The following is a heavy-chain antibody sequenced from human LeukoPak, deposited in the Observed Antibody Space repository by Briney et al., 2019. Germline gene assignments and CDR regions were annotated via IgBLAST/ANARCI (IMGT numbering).Heavy chain of an antibody. J-gene: IGHJ4*02. CDR2: ISYDGSNK. V-gene: IGHV3-30-3*01. Sequence: PGGSLRLSCAASGFTFSSYAMHWVRQAPGKGLEWVAVISYDGSNKYYADSVKGRFTISRDNSKNTLYLQMNSLRAEDTAVYYCAREGQWELLYYFDYWGQGTLVTVSS. CDR3: AREGQWELLYYFDY. CDR1: GFTFSSYA. D-gene: IGHD1-26*01.